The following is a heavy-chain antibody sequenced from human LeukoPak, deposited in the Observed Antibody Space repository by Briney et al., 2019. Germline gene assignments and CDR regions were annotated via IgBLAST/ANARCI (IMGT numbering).Heavy chain of an antibody. V-gene: IGHV4-59*01. J-gene: IGHJ4*02. CDR1: GGSISSYY. CDR3: ARDYSSGWYVFDY. Sequence: SETLSLTCTVSGGSISSYYWSWIRQPPGKGLEWIGYIYYSGSTNYNPSLKSRVTISVDTSKNQFSLKLSSVTAADTAVYYCARDYSSGWYVFDYWGQGTLVTVSS. D-gene: IGHD6-19*01. CDR2: IYYSGST.